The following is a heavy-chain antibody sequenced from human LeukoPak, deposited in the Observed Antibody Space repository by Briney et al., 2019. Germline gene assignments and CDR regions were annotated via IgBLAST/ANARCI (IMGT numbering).Heavy chain of an antibody. D-gene: IGHD2-2*01. CDR2: INPNSGGT. V-gene: IGHV1-2*02. Sequence: AASVKVSCKASGYTFTGYYMHWVRQAPGQGLEWMGWINPNSGGTNYAQKFQGRVTMTRDTSISTAYMELSRLRSDDTAVYYCARFGGHCSSTSCYAEYYYYYYMDVWGKGTTVTISS. CDR1: GYTFTGYY. CDR3: ARFGGHCSSTSCYAEYYYYYYMDV. J-gene: IGHJ6*03.